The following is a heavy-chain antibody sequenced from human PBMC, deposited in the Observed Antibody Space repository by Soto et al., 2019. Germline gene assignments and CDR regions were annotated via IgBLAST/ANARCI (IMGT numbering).Heavy chain of an antibody. Sequence: SVKVSFNASGGTFSSYTISLVRHTPGQGLEWMGRIIPILGIANYAQKFQGRVTITADKSTSTAYMELSSLRSEDTAVYYCARVNGDYESYYFDYWGQGTLVTVSS. J-gene: IGHJ4*02. CDR2: IIPILGIA. CDR3: ARVNGDYESYYFDY. CDR1: GGTFSSYT. V-gene: IGHV1-69*02. D-gene: IGHD4-17*01.